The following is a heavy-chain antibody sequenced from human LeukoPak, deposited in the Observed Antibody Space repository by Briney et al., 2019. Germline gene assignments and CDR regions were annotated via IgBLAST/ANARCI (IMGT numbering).Heavy chain of an antibody. Sequence: SGGSLRLSCVASGFSLSGYWMYWVRQAPGKGLVYISRSNGDGSSTSYADSVKGRFTISRDNAKNTLYLQMNSLRAEDTAVYYCASPRGGYTYGLDYWGQGTLVTVSS. CDR2: SNGDGSST. V-gene: IGHV3-74*01. CDR3: ASPRGGYTYGLDY. D-gene: IGHD5-18*01. CDR1: GFSLSGYW. J-gene: IGHJ4*02.